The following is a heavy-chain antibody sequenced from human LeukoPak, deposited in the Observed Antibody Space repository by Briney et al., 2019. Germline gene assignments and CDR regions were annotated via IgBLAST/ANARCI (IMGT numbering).Heavy chain of an antibody. J-gene: IGHJ4*02. V-gene: IGHV3-30*02. Sequence: GGSLRLSCGASGFLFSAHDMHWVRQPPGKGLEWVAFIQNDGTYTYYADSVKGRFSISRDNSKNTLFLQMNSLRVDDTSMYYCVTDLHGINWYVYWGQGTLVTVSS. CDR3: VTDLHGINWYVY. D-gene: IGHD1-20*01. CDR1: GFLFSAHD. CDR2: IQNDGTYT.